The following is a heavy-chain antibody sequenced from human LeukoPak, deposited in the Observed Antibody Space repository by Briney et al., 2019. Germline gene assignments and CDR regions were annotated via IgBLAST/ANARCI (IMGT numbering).Heavy chain of an antibody. V-gene: IGHV4-59*01. J-gene: IGHJ5*02. CDR1: GGSLSGYY. D-gene: IGHD3-9*01. Sequence: PSETLSLTCTVSGGSLSGYYWSWIRPPPGKGLEGIGDIYNGGSTNYNPSLKSRVTISVDTSKNQFTLKLSSLTDADMAVYYCARTYYDIWTGYYWGEWFDPWGQGTLVTVSS. CDR3: ARTYYDIWTGYYWGEWFDP. CDR2: IYNGGST.